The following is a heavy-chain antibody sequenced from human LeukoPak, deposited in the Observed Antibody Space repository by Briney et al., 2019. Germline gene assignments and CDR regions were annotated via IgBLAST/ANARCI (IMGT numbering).Heavy chain of an antibody. CDR2: IWHDGSKT. CDR1: GYTFSTYG. J-gene: IGHJ4*02. D-gene: IGHD4-17*01. CDR3: AKVADYGDDDDY. V-gene: IGHV3-33*06. Sequence: GRSLRLSCVGSGYTFSTYGMHWVRQAPGKGLDWVAVIWHDGSKTLYADSVKGRFTISRDNSKNTLYLQMNSLRAEDTAVYYCAKVADYGDDDDYWGQGTLATVSS.